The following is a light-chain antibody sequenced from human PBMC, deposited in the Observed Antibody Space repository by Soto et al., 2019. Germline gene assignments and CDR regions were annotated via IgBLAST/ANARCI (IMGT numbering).Light chain of an antibody. CDR2: GAS. V-gene: IGKV3-15*01. CDR3: QQYNNWPPWT. J-gene: IGKJ1*01. Sequence: EIVMTQSPATLSVSPGERDTLSGRASQSVSSNLAWYQQKPGQAPRLLIYGASTRATGIPARFSGSGSGTEFTLTISSLQYEDFAVYYCQQYNNWPPWTFGQGTKVEIK. CDR1: QSVSSN.